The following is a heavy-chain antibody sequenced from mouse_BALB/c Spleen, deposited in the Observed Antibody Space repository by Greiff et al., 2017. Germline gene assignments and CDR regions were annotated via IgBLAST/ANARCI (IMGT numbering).Heavy chain of an antibody. D-gene: IGHD2-1*01. CDR3: ARAYYGNYKPLDY. V-gene: IGHV2-9*02. CDR2: IWAGGST. Sequence: VQRVESGPGLVAPSQSLSITCTVSGFSLTSYGVHWVRQPPGKGLEWLGVIWAGGSTNYNSALMSRLSISKDNSKSQVFLKMNSLQTDDTAMYYCARAYYGNYKPLDYWGQGTSVTVSS. CDR1: GFSLTSYG. J-gene: IGHJ4*01.